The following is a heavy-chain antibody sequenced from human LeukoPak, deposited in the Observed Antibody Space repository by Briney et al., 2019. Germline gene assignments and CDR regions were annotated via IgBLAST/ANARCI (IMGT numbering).Heavy chain of an antibody. CDR1: GGSISSYY. J-gene: IGHJ4*02. CDR3: ARDTGVRYYGSGSYYNRYFDY. D-gene: IGHD3-10*01. Sequence: SETLSLTCTVSGGSISSYYWSWIRQPPGKGLEWIGYIYYGGSTNYNPSLKSRVTISVDTSKNQFSLKLSSVTAADTAVYYCARDTGVRYYGSGSYYNRYFDYWGQGTLVTVSS. V-gene: IGHV4-59*01. CDR2: IYYGGST.